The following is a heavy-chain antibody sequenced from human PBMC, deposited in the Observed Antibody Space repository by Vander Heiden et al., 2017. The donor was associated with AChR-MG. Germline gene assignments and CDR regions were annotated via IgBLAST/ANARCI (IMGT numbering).Heavy chain of an antibody. V-gene: IGHV3-48*02. Sequence: EVQLVASGGGLVQPGGSLRPFCAASGFNVSTYSMNWVRRAPGKGLEWLSYIRSSGNTVYYADSVKGRFTISRDNAKNSVYLQLNSLRDEDTAVYYCVREGNTGSYSHFWGQGTLVTVSS. CDR1: GFNVSTYS. CDR3: VREGNTGSYSHF. D-gene: IGHD1-26*01. J-gene: IGHJ4*02. CDR2: IRSSGNTV.